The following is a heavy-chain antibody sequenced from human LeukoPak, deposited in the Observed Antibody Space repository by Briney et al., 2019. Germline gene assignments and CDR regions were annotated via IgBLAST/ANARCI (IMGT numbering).Heavy chain of an antibody. CDR3: ARVGLQVTDN. Sequence: SETLSLTCNVSGGSFRSYYWSWIRQHPGKGLEWIGYIYDIGNTNYNPSLKSRVTISVDTSKNQVSLKLSSVTAADTAVYYCARVGLQVTDNWGQGTLVTVSS. J-gene: IGHJ4*02. CDR2: IYDIGNT. D-gene: IGHD2-21*02. CDR1: GGSFRSYY. V-gene: IGHV4-59*01.